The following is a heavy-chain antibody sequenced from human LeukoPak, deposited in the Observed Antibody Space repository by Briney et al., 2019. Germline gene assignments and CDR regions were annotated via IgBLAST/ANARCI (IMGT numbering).Heavy chain of an antibody. D-gene: IGHD6-13*01. CDR1: GGSISSYY. CDR3: ASESVAAAAFDY. Sequence: SETLSLICTVSGGSISSYYWSWIRQPPGKGLEWIGYIYYSGSTSYNPSLKSRVTISVDTSKNQFSLKLSSVTAADTAFYYCASESVAAAAFDYWGQGTLVTVSS. CDR2: IYYSGST. V-gene: IGHV4-59*01. J-gene: IGHJ4*02.